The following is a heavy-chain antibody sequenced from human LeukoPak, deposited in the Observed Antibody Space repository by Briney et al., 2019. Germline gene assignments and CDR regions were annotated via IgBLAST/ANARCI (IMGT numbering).Heavy chain of an antibody. CDR1: GYTFTGYY. Sequence: ASVKVSCKASGYTFTGYYMHWVRQAPGQGLEWMGWINPNSGGTNYAQKFQGRVTMTRDTSISTAYMELSRLRSDDTAVYYCARAPRYYYDSSGEGHWGQGTLVTVSS. J-gene: IGHJ4*02. V-gene: IGHV1-2*02. CDR3: ARAPRYYYDSSGEGH. CDR2: INPNSGGT. D-gene: IGHD3-22*01.